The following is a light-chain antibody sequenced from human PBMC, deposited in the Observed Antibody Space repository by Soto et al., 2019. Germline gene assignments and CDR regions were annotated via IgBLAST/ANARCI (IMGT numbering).Light chain of an antibody. CDR2: GAS. J-gene: IGKJ1*01. Sequence: EIVLTQSPGTLSLSPGERATLSCRASQSVRSSHLAWYQQKPGQAPRLLIYGASTRATGIPARFSGSGSGTEFTLTINSMQSEDFAVYYCQQYNNWPRTFGQGNQVDI. CDR1: QSVRSSH. CDR3: QQYNNWPRT. V-gene: IGKV3-15*01.